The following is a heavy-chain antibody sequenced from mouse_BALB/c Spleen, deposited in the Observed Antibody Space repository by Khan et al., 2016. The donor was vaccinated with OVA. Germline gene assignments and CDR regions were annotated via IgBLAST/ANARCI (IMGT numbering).Heavy chain of an antibody. J-gene: IGHJ3*01. CDR1: GYTFRSSW. V-gene: IGHV1-9*01. D-gene: IGHD2-1*01. Sequence: QVQLQQSGAVLMKPGASVKISCKATGYTFRSSWIEWVKQRPGHGLDWIGEILPGSGSTNYNEKFKGKATFTTDTSSNTAYMQLSSLTSEDSAVYYCARWGPYGNYGPYWGQGTLVIVSA. CDR3: ARWGPYGNYGPY. CDR2: ILPGSGST.